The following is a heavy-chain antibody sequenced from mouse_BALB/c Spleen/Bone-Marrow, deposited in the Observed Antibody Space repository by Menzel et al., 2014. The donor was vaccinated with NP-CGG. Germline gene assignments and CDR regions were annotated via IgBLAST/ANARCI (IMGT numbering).Heavy chain of an antibody. V-gene: IGHV1S130*01. CDR2: IHPNSGNS. CDR3: ARHRRYGYYIDY. J-gene: IGHJ2*02. CDR1: GYTFTNSW. D-gene: IGHD1-2*01. Sequence: QVQLQQSGSVLVRPGASVKLSCKASGYTFTNSWMHWAKQRPGQGLEWIGEIHPNSGNSNYNEKFKGKATLTVDTSSSTACVELSSLTSEDSAVYYCARHRRYGYYIDYWGQGTSLTVSS.